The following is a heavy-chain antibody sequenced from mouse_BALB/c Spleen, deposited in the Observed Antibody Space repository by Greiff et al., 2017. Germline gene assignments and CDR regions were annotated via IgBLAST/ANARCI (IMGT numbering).Heavy chain of an antibody. J-gene: IGHJ4*01. Sequence: DVQLVESGGGLVKPGGSLKLSCAASGFTFSSYAMSWVRQSPEKRLEWVAEISSGGSYTYYPDTVTGRFTISRDNAKNTLYLEMSSLRSEDTAMYYCARDWEVRRGYYYAMDYWGQGTSVTVSS. CDR3: ARDWEVRRGYYYAMDY. CDR1: GFTFSSYA. D-gene: IGHD2-14*01. V-gene: IGHV5-9-4*01. CDR2: ISSGGSYT.